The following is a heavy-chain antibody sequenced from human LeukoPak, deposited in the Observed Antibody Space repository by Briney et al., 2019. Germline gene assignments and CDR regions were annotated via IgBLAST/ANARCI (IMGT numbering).Heavy chain of an antibody. CDR3: ARLTDY. V-gene: IGHV4-39*01. CDR2: IYYSGST. CDR1: GGSISSSRYY. J-gene: IGHJ4*02. Sequence: PSETLSLTCTVSGGSISSSRYYWGWIRQPPGKGLEWIGRIYYSGSTDYNPSLKSRVTIAVDTSKNQFSLKLTSVTAADTAGYYCARLTDYWGQGTLVTVSS.